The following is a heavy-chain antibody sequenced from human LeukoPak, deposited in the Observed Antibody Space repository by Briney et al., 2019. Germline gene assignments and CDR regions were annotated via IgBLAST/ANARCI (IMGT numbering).Heavy chain of an antibody. V-gene: IGHV4-31*03. Sequence: PSETLSLTCTVSGGSISSGGYYWSWIRQHPGKGLEWIGYVYYSGSTYYNPSLKSRVTISVDTSKNQFSLKLSSATAADTAVYYCARAGSSNSNFDYWGQGTLVTVSS. J-gene: IGHJ4*02. CDR3: ARAGSSNSNFDY. CDR2: VYYSGST. CDR1: GGSISSGGYY. D-gene: IGHD4-23*01.